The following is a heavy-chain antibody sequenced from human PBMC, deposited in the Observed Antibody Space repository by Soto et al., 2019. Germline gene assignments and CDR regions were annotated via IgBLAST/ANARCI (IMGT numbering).Heavy chain of an antibody. CDR2: INPNSGGT. CDR1: GYTFTGYY. J-gene: IGHJ6*02. D-gene: IGHD1-26*01. V-gene: IGHV1-2*02. Sequence: QVQLVQSGAEVKKPGASVKVSCKASGYTFTGYYMHWVRQAPGQGLEWMGWINPNSGGTNYAQKFQGRVTMTRDTSISTAYMELSRLRSDDTAVYYCARDHKLRWELPYYYYGMDVWGQGTTVTVSS. CDR3: ARDHKLRWELPYYYYGMDV.